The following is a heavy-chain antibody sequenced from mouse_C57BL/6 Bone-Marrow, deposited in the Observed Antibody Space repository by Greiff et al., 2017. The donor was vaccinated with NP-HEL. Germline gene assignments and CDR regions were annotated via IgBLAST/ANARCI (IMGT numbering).Heavy chain of an antibody. J-gene: IGHJ1*03. CDR3: ARFIATVVDD. CDR2: INPSGGYT. Sequence: VQLQQSGAELAKPGASVKLSCKASGYTFTSYWMPWVNQRPGQGLEWIGYINPSGGYTKSNQKFKDKATLHAAKASSTAYMQLSSLTYEDSAIYYCARFIATVVDDWGTGTTVTVSS. D-gene: IGHD1-1*01. CDR1: GYTFTSYW. V-gene: IGHV1-7*01.